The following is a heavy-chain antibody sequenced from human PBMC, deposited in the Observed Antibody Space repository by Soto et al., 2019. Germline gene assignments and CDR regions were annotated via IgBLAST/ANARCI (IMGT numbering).Heavy chain of an antibody. D-gene: IGHD1-20*01. CDR2: IERDDDDK. V-gene: IGHV2-70*13. CDR3: ERSIRGPRRFNGMDV. CDR1: GFSLTSPGMC. Sequence: YGPTLVNPTETLTLTCTFSGFSLTSPGMCVSWIRQSPGKALEWLALIERDDDDKYYSASLKTRLTISKDTRKNQVVLTMANMDPADTATYYCERSIRGPRRFNGMDVSGQGTTVPVYS. J-gene: IGHJ6*02.